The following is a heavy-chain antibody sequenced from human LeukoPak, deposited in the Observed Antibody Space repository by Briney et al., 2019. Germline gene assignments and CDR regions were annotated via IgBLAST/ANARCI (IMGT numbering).Heavy chain of an antibody. Sequence: KPGGSLRLSCAASGFTFSSYSMNWVRQAPGKGLEWVSSISSSSSYIYYADSVKGRFTISRDNAKNSLYLQMNSLRAEDTAVYYCAREPGGDFDIVATIYDNYYYGMDVWGQGTTVTVSS. J-gene: IGHJ6*02. V-gene: IGHV3-21*01. D-gene: IGHD5-12*01. CDR1: GFTFSSYS. CDR2: ISSSSSYI. CDR3: AREPGGDFDIVATIYDNYYYGMDV.